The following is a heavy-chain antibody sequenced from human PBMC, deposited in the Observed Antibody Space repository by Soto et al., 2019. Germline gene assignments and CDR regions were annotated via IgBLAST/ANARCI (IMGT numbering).Heavy chain of an antibody. D-gene: IGHD5-18*01. V-gene: IGHV1-18*01. CDR1: GYSFSDYG. CDR2: ISAYNDDR. CDR3: GRARSAARVTYDY. Sequence: QVQLVQSGPEVKKPGASVKVSCKASGYSFSDYGVTWVRQSPGQGLQWMGWISAYNDDRNYAQNFQDTSTMTTDPSTSTAYVELKRLRCNDSHEYFCGRARSAARVTYDYWGQGTLVTVSS. J-gene: IGHJ4*02.